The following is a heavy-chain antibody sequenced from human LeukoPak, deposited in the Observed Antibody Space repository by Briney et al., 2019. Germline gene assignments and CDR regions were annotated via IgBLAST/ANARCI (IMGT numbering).Heavy chain of an antibody. CDR2: IYYSGST. Sequence: SPSETLSLTCTVSGGSISSGDYYWSWIRQPPGKGLEWIGYIYYSGSTYYNPSLKSRVTISVGTSKNQFSLKLSSVTAADTAVYYCARGYSSSWMVWFDPWGQGTLVTVSS. D-gene: IGHD6-13*01. CDR3: ARGYSSSWMVWFDP. CDR1: GGSISSGDYY. V-gene: IGHV4-30-4*01. J-gene: IGHJ5*02.